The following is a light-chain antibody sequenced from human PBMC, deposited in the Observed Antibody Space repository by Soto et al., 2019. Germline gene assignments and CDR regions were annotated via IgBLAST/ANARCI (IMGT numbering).Light chain of an antibody. Sequence: QSALTQPASVSGSPGQSITISCTGTSSDVGGYNYVSWYQQHLGKAPKLIIYAVSNRPSGVSNRFSGSKSGNTASLTISGLQAEDEADYYCSSYTTSSTLIFGGGTKVTVL. CDR3: SSYTTSSTLI. CDR1: SSDVGGYNY. J-gene: IGLJ2*01. CDR2: AVS. V-gene: IGLV2-14*01.